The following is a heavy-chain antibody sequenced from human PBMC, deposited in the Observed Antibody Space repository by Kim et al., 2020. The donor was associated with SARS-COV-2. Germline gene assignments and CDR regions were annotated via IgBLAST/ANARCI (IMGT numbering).Heavy chain of an antibody. Sequence: AQKFQGRVTITADESTSTAYMELSSLRSEDTAVYYCARSGMATILDAFDIWGQGTMVTVSS. J-gene: IGHJ3*02. D-gene: IGHD1-26*01. V-gene: IGHV1-69*01. CDR3: ARSGMATILDAFDI.